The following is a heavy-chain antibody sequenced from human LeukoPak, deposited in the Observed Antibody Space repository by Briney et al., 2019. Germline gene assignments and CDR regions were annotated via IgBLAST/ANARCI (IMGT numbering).Heavy chain of an antibody. D-gene: IGHD4-11*01. CDR3: ARVETTVTTTGFDY. CDR1: GYTFTSYG. V-gene: IGHV1-18*01. CDR2: ISAYNGNT. J-gene: IGHJ4*02. Sequence: ASVKVSCKASGYTFTSYGISWVRQAPGQGLEWIGWISAYNGNTNYAQKLQGRVTMTTDTSTSTAYMELRSLRSDDTAVYYCARVETTVTTTGFDYWGQGTLVTVSS.